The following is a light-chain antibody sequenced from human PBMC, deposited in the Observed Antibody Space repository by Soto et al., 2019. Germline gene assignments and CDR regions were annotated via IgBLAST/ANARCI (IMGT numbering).Light chain of an antibody. J-gene: IGLJ1*01. Sequence: QSVLTQPPSASGTPGQRVTISCSGGTSNIGSHSVNWYQHLPGTAPKLLIITNNQPPSGVPDRFSGYKSGSSASLVISGLQSEDEAVYYCATWDDSLKGVFGTGTKLTVL. V-gene: IGLV1-44*01. CDR1: TSNIGSHS. CDR3: ATWDDSLKGV. CDR2: TNN.